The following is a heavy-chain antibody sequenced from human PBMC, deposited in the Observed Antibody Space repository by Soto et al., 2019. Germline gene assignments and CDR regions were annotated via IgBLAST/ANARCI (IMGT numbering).Heavy chain of an antibody. J-gene: IGHJ4*02. V-gene: IGHV4-38-2*01. CDR1: GFSISSGSY. CDR2: IYHSGSV. D-gene: IGHD6-19*01. Sequence: PSETLSLTCAVTGFSISSGSYWGWIRQPPGKGLEWIGSIYHSGSVYYNPSLKSRGIISVDTSNNQFSLKLSSVTAADTAVYYCARPHSSGWFTYDNWGQGTLVTVSS. CDR3: ARPHSSGWFTYDN.